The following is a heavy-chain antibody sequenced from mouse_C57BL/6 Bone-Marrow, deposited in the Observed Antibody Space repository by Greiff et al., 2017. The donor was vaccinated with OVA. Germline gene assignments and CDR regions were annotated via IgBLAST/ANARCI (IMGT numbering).Heavy chain of an antibody. CDR1: GFSFTSYA. J-gene: IGHJ3*01. D-gene: IGHD2-3*01. CDR3: ATDGYSLAY. CDR2: IWTGGGT. V-gene: IGHV2-9-1*01. Sequence: VQVVESGPGLVAPSQCLSITCTASGFSFTSYAISWVRQPPGKGLEWLGVIWTGGGTNYYSAPKSRLSISKDNSKSHVFLKMNSLRTDDAAGYYCATDGYSLAYWGQGTLVTVSA.